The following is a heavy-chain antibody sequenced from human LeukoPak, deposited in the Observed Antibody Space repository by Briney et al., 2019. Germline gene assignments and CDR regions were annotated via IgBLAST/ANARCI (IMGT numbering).Heavy chain of an antibody. CDR3: ARFPHYYDSSGYSF. Sequence: GGPLRLSCAASGFTFSSYEMNWVRQAPGKGLEWVSYISGSGRNIYYADSVKGRFTISRDNAKNSLYLQMNSLRDEDTAVYYCARFPHYYDSSGYSFWGQGTLVTVSS. CDR2: ISGSGRNI. J-gene: IGHJ4*02. V-gene: IGHV3-48*03. D-gene: IGHD3-22*01. CDR1: GFTFSSYE.